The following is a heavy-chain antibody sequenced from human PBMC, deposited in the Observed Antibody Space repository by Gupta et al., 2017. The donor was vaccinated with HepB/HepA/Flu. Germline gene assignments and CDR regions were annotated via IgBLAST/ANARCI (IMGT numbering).Heavy chain of an antibody. CDR1: GYTFTSYD. Sequence: QVQLVQSGAEVKKPGASVKVSCKASGYTFTSYDINWVRQATGQGLEWMGWMNPNSGNTGYAQKFQGRVTITRNTSISTAYMELSSLRSEDTAVYYCARRYCSSTSCYMGDAFDIWGQGTMVTVSS. CDR3: ARRYCSSTSCYMGDAFDI. D-gene: IGHD2-2*02. V-gene: IGHV1-8*03. CDR2: MNPNSGNT. J-gene: IGHJ3*02.